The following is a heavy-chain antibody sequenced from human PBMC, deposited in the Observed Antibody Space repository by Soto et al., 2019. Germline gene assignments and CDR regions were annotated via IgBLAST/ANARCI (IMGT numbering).Heavy chain of an antibody. CDR3: ARAPLKYYYDTTGPDAFDI. D-gene: IGHD3-22*01. J-gene: IGHJ3*02. CDR2: IYYSGST. Sequence: SETLSLTCTVSGGSISSYYWSWIRQPPGKGLEWIGFIYYSGSTKYNPALKSRVTVSVDTSKKQFSLKLSSVTAADTAVYYCARAPLKYYYDTTGPDAFDIWGQGTMVTVSS. CDR1: GGSISSYY. V-gene: IGHV4-59*01.